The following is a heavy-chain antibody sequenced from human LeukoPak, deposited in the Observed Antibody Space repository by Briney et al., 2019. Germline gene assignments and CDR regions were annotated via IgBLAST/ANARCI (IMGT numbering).Heavy chain of an antibody. V-gene: IGHV4-59*01. CDR1: GGSISSYY. D-gene: IGHD2-2*01. J-gene: IGHJ1*01. CDR2: IYYSGST. Sequence: PSETLSLTCTVSGGSISSYYWSWIRQPPGKGLEWIGYIYYSGSTNFNPSLKSRVTISVATSKTQFSLKLSSVTAADTAVYYCARDYCSSTSCYGDSRYFQHWGQGTLVTVSS. CDR3: ARDYCSSTSCYGDSRYFQH.